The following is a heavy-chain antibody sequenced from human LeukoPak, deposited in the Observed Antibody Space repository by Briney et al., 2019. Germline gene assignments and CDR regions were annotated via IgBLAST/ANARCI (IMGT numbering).Heavy chain of an antibody. CDR2: INWNGGST. V-gene: IGHV3-20*04. CDR3: ARAPSEIGGYYPEYFRH. J-gene: IGHJ1*01. CDR1: GFTFDDYG. D-gene: IGHD3-22*01. Sequence: GGSLRLSCAASGFTFDDYGMSWVRQAPGKGLEWVSGINWNGGSTGYADSVKGRFTISRDNAKNTVSLQMTSLRAEDTGVYYCARAPSEIGGYYPEYFRHWGQGTLVIVSS.